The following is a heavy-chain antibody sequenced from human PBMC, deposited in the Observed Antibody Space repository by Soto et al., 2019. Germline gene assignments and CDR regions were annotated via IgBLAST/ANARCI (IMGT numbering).Heavy chain of an antibody. Sequence: EVQLVESGGGLVQPGGSLKLSCAASGFAFSGSAMYWVRQASGKGPEWVGRIRSKGHNYATEYAASVKGRFTISRDDLKKTVYLQMNSLQTEDTAVYYCTRDLFSYDSSGILRFDPWGQGTLVTVSS. CDR1: GFAFSGSA. CDR2: IRSKGHNYAT. D-gene: IGHD3-16*01. CDR3: TRDLFSYDSSGILRFDP. J-gene: IGHJ5*02. V-gene: IGHV3-73*02.